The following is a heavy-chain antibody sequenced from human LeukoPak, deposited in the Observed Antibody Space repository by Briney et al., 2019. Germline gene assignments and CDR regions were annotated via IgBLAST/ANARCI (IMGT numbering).Heavy chain of an antibody. J-gene: IGHJ4*02. V-gene: IGHV4-59*12. CDR3: ARGYGSGSPLRY. CDR1: GGSISSYY. CDR2: IYYSGST. Sequence: SETLSLTCTVSGGSISSYYWSWIRQPPGKGLEWIGYIYYSGSTKYNPSLKSRVTISVDTSKNQFSLKLSSVTAADTAVYYCARGYGSGSPLRYWGQGTLVTVSS. D-gene: IGHD3-10*01.